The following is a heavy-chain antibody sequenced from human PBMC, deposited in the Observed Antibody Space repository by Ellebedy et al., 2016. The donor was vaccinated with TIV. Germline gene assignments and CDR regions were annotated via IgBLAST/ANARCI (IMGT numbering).Heavy chain of an antibody. D-gene: IGHD2-2*01. J-gene: IGHJ5*02. CDR2: IFYNWKT. V-gene: IGHV4-59*01. CDR1: GDSITSSY. Sequence: MPGGSLRLSCTVSGDSITSSYWSRIRQPPGKGLEWSAYIFYNWKTNYSPSLKSRVTIPVETSKNQYSLKLRSVTAADTALYYCARGVTVPAGFCFDTWGQGTLVTVSS. CDR3: ARGVTVPAGFCFDT.